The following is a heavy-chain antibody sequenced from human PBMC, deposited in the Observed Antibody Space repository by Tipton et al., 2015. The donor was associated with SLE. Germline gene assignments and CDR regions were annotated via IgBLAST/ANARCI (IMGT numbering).Heavy chain of an antibody. Sequence: GSLRLSCAASGFTFSTYAMSWVRQAPGKGLEWVSVIYASARTYYPDSMKGRFTISRDNSRNTVYLQMNSLRADDTAVYYCAKGDAGSIFDAFDIWGQGTMVTVSS. D-gene: IGHD3-3*01. CDR3: AKGDAGSIFDAFDI. J-gene: IGHJ3*02. V-gene: IGHV3-23*05. CDR2: IYASART. CDR1: GFTFSTYA.